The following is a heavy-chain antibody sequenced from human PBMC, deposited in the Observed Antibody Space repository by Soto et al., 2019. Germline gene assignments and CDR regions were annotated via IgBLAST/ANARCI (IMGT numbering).Heavy chain of an antibody. Sequence: QVQLQESGPGLVKPSETLSLTCTVSGDSIRSYYWSWIRQPAGKALEWIGRIYTSGSTNYNPSLKSRLTILVDTSKNQFSPNLSSVTAADTAVYYCAREGASGFGMDVWGQGTTVTVSS. V-gene: IGHV4-4*07. CDR2: IYTSGST. D-gene: IGHD1-26*01. CDR1: GDSIRSYY. CDR3: AREGASGFGMDV. J-gene: IGHJ6*02.